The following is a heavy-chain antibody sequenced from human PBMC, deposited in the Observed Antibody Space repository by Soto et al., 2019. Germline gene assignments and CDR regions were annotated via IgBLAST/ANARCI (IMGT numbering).Heavy chain of an antibody. Sequence: SETLSLTCTVSGGSISSGGYYWSWIRQHPGKGLEWIGYIYYSGSTYYNPSLKSRVTISVDTSKNQFSLKLSSVTAADTAVYYCARDPGAGTSDYYYGMDVWGQGTTVTVSS. J-gene: IGHJ6*02. D-gene: IGHD6-19*01. CDR2: IYYSGST. CDR1: GGSISSGGYY. V-gene: IGHV4-31*03. CDR3: ARDPGAGTSDYYYGMDV.